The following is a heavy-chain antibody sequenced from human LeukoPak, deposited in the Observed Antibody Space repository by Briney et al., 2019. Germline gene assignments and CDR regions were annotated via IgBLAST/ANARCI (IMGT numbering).Heavy chain of an antibody. J-gene: IGHJ6*03. Sequence: SETLSLTCIVSGGSIRGYYWSWVRQPPGKGLEWIAYIYYSGSTNYNPSLKSRVTISLDTSKNQFSLKLSSVTAADTAVYYCAVGATHYYMDVWGKGTTVTVSS. CDR2: IYYSGST. CDR1: GGSIRGYY. V-gene: IGHV4-59*08. CDR3: AVGATHYYMDV. D-gene: IGHD3-16*01.